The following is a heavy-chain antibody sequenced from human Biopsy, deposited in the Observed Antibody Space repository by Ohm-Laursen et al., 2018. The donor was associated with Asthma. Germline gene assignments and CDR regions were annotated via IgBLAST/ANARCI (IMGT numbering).Heavy chain of an antibody. D-gene: IGHD3-10*01. V-gene: IGHV2-70*01. Sequence: TQTLTLTCTFSGFSLSTSGRCVSWIRQPPGKALEWLALIHWDDDKYYSTSLKNSLTISKDTPKNQEVLTMTNIDPVDTATYYCARSIMVRGEYYFDYWGQGTLVTVSS. CDR3: ARSIMVRGEYYFDY. CDR2: IHWDDDK. J-gene: IGHJ4*02. CDR1: GFSLSTSGRC.